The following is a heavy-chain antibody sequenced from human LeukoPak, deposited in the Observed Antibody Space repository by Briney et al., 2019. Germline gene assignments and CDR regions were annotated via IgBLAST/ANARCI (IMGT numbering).Heavy chain of an antibody. CDR1: GFTFSSYW. CDR2: INDDGSYT. J-gene: IGHJ4*02. CDR3: ASGSGGSWGSIDY. Sequence: GGSLRLSCAASGFTFSSYWMHWVRQAPGKGLVWVSRINDDGSYTAYAGSVKGRFTISRDNSKNTLYLQMNSLRAEDTAVYYCASGSGGSWGSIDYWGQGTLVTVSS. V-gene: IGHV3-74*01. D-gene: IGHD2-15*01.